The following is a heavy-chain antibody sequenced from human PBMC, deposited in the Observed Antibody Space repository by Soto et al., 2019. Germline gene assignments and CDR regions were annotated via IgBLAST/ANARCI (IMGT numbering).Heavy chain of an antibody. V-gene: IGHV1-2*02. CDR1: GYTFTGYF. CDR2: INANSGAT. Sequence: QVQLVQSGAEVKKPGASVKVSCKASGYTFTGYFMHWVRQAPGQGLEWMGWINANSGATKYAQKFQGRVTLSTDTSIRTAYMELTGLRSDDTAVYYGARGGGTILAPLPWGQGTQVTVSS. J-gene: IGHJ5*02. D-gene: IGHD3-3*01. CDR3: ARGGGTILAPLP.